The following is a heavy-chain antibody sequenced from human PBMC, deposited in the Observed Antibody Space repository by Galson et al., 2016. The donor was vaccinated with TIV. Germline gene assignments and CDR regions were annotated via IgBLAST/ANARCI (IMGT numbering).Heavy chain of an antibody. V-gene: IGHV2-70*11. CDR2: IDWDDDK. J-gene: IGHJ4*02. D-gene: IGHD3-22*01. CDR1: GFSLQTDGMC. CDR3: ARISGYYDSSGHYIPRSFDY. Sequence: PALVKPPQTLTLTCTFSGFSLQTDGMCVNWIRQPPGKALEWLARIDWDDDKSYSSSLKTRLTISKDTSKNQVVLTMTNMDPVDTATYYCARISGYYDSSGHYIPRSFDYWGQGALVTISS.